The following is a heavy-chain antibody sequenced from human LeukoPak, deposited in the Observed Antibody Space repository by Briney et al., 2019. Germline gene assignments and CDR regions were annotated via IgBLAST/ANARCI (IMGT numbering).Heavy chain of an antibody. CDR1: GGSISSYY. D-gene: IGHD2-15*01. Sequence: PSETLSLTCTVSGGSISSYYWSWIRQPPGKGLEWIGSIYYGGSTYYNPSLKSRVTISVDTSMNQFSLKLSFVTTADTAVYYCARAPGYCSGGSCTRGYNWFDPWGQGTLVTVPS. CDR2: IYYGGST. V-gene: IGHV4-59*05. J-gene: IGHJ5*02. CDR3: ARAPGYCSGGSCTRGYNWFDP.